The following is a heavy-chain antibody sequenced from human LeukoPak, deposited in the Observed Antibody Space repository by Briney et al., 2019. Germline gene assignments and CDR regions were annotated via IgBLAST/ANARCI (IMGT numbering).Heavy chain of an antibody. CDR3: AKDRVGPDGVDYFDY. D-gene: IGHD1-14*01. CDR1: GFTVSSNY. CDR2: IYSGGST. J-gene: IGHJ4*02. V-gene: IGHV3-53*01. Sequence: PGGSLRLSCAASGFTVSSNYMSWVRQAPGKGLEWVSVIYSGGSTYYADSVKGRFTISRDSSKNTLYLQMNSLRAEDTAVYYCAKDRVGPDGVDYFDYWGRGTLVTVSS.